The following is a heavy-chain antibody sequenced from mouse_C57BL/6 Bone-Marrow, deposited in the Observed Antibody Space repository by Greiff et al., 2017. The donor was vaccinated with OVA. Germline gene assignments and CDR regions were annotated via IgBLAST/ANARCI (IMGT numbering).Heavy chain of an antibody. CDR2: LDPSDSYT. J-gene: IGHJ2*01. V-gene: IGHV1-50*01. CDR3: ARSGTGTSYFDY. CDR1: GYTFTSYW. D-gene: IGHD4-1*01. Sequence: VQLQQSGAELVKPGASVKLSCKASGYTFTSYWMQWVKQRPGQGLEWIGELDPSDSYTNSNQKFKGKATLTVDTSSRTAYMQRSSLTSEDSAVYYCARSGTGTSYFDYWGQGTTLTVSS.